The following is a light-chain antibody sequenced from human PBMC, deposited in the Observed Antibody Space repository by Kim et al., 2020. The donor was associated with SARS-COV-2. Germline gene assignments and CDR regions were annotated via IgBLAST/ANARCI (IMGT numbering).Light chain of an antibody. V-gene: IGKV1-9*01. CDR1: KGVSTD. CDR2: PAT. Sequence: SSPSASVRNRVTSARRASKGVSTDLSWYQQKPGKAPKLLVYPATTLQSGVPSRFSGSGSGSDFTLTISNLQAENFATYYCQHSGSFGGGTKVDIK. J-gene: IGKJ4*01. CDR3: QHSGS.